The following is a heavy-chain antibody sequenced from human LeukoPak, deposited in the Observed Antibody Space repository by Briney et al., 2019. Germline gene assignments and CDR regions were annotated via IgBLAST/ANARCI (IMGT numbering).Heavy chain of an antibody. Sequence: GGSLRLSCAASGFTFSSYAMSWVRQAPGKGLEWVSTISGSGGSTYYADSVKGRFTISRDNAKNTLYLQLSSLRAEDTAVYYCAKGTVIDYWGQGTLVTVYS. CDR3: AKGTVIDY. D-gene: IGHD3-16*02. V-gene: IGHV3-23*01. J-gene: IGHJ4*02. CDR2: ISGSGGST. CDR1: GFTFSSYA.